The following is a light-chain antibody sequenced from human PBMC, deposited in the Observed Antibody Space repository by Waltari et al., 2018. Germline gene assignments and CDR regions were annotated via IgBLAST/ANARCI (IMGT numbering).Light chain of an antibody. CDR3: QQYDISPLT. V-gene: IGKV3-20*01. CDR2: GAS. Sequence: ELVSTQSPGPLSSSQGDSATLSCRASQTVRTTYLAWYQQKPGQAPTLLIYGASSRATGIPDRFSGSGSGTDFSLTISSLGPEDFAVYYCQQYDISPLTFGGGTKVEIK. CDR1: QTVRTTY. J-gene: IGKJ4*01.